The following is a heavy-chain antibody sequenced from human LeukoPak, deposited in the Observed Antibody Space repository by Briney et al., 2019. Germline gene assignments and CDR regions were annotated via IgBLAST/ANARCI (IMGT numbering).Heavy chain of an antibody. V-gene: IGHV3-30*04. J-gene: IGHJ4*02. CDR2: ISPDGTKK. CDR3: ARGANYDILTCQDY. D-gene: IGHD3-9*01. CDR1: GFTFSTSP. Sequence: GGSLRLSCAASGFTFSTSPMHWVRQAPGKGLEWVALISPDGTKKYFADSVRGRFTISRDNSKSTLYLQMNSLKTEDTALYYCARGANYDILTCQDYWGQGTLVTVSS.